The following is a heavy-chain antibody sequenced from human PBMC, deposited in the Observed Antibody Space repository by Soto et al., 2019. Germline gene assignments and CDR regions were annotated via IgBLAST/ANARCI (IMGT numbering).Heavy chain of an antibody. CDR3: ARDRQQLATRCFYGMDF. CDR2: ISHDGINK. CDR1: GFTFSDYA. D-gene: IGHD6-13*01. V-gene: IGHV3-30-3*01. J-gene: IGHJ6*02. Sequence: QVQLVESGGGVVQPGRSLRLSCAASGFTFSDYALHWVRQAPGNGLQWVAVISHDGINKYYADSVKGRFTISSDDSKTTLYVQMNSLRPEDTAVYSCARDRQQLATRCFYGMDFWGQVTTVIVAS.